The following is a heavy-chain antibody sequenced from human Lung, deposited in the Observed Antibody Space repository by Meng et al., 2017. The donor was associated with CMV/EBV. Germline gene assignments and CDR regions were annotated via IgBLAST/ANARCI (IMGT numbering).Heavy chain of an antibody. CDR2: ISNAGSIK. CDR3: ARHTIDGSTWFFGS. CDR1: GFTFSDYA. J-gene: IGHJ4*02. V-gene: IGHV3-30-3*01. D-gene: IGHD6-13*01. Sequence: SXAASGFTFSDYAMHWVRQAPGKGLEWVTVISNAGSIKYYADSVKGRFTISRDNSRNTLYLQLNSLRAEDTAVYYCARHTIDGSTWFFGSLGQGXLVTVSS.